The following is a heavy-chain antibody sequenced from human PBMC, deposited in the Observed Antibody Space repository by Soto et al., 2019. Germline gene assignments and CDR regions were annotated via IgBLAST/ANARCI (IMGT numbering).Heavy chain of an antibody. CDR2: IYWDDDK. Sequence: QITLKESGPTLVKPTQTLTLTCTFSGFSLTTSGVGVGWIRQPPGKALEWLAVIYWDDDKRYSPSLKNRLTITKDTSKNQVVLTMTNMDPVDTATYYCAHDYYSASSTSMRKCNWFDPWGQGTLVTVSS. V-gene: IGHV2-5*02. D-gene: IGHD3-10*01. J-gene: IGHJ5*02. CDR1: GFSLTTSGVG. CDR3: AHDYYSASSTSMRKCNWFDP.